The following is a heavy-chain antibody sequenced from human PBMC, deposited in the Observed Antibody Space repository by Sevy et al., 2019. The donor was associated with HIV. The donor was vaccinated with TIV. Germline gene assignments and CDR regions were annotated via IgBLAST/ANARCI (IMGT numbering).Heavy chain of an antibody. CDR1: GFTFSSYT. Sequence: GGSLRLSCAASGFTFSSYTMTWVRQAPGKGGEWVSSISSSSTYKYYADSVKGRFTISRDNAKNSLCLQMDSLRAEDTAMYYCEPLVPAATDYWGQGTLVTVSS. CDR3: EPLVPAATDY. J-gene: IGHJ4*02. CDR2: ISSSSTYK. D-gene: IGHD2-2*01. V-gene: IGHV3-21*01.